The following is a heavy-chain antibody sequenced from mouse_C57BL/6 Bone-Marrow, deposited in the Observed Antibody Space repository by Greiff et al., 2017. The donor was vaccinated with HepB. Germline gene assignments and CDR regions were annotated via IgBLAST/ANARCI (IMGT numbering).Heavy chain of an antibody. J-gene: IGHJ2*01. Sequence: QVQLQASGAELVKPGASVKLSCKASCYSFTEYPIHWVKQRSGQGLEWIGWFYPGSGSIKDNEKFKDKATLTADKSSSTVYMELSRLTSEDSAVYFCARHENHSSFLSYGYFDYSGPFTTLTFSS. V-gene: IGHV1-62-2*01. D-gene: IGHD1-1*01. CDR3: ARHENHSSFLSYGYFDY. CDR1: CYSFTEYP. CDR2: FYPGSGSI.